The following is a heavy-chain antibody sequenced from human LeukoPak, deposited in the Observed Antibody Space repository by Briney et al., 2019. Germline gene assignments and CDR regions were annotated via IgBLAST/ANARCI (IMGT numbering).Heavy chain of an antibody. CDR2: IWYDGSNK. Sequence: GESLKISCAASGFTFRSFAMHWVRQAPGKGLGWVAAIWYDGSNKYYADSVKGRFTISRDNSKNTLFLQMNSLRAEDTAVYYCARASGDYGEYFDYWGQGTLVTVSS. J-gene: IGHJ4*02. CDR3: ARASGDYGEYFDY. V-gene: IGHV3-33*01. CDR1: GFTFRSFA. D-gene: IGHD4-17*01.